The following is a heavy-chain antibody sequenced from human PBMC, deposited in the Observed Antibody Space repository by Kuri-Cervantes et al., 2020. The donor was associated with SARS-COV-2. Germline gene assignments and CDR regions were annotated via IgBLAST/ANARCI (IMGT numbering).Heavy chain of an antibody. Sequence: SETLSLTCTVSGGSISSSSYYWGWIRQPPGKGLEWIGSIYYSGSTYYNPSLKSRVTISVDTSKNQFSLKLSSVTAADTAVYYCAREDWGTEAFDIWGQGTMVTVSS. CDR1: GGSISSSSYY. J-gene: IGHJ3*02. CDR2: IYYSGST. V-gene: IGHV4-39*02. CDR3: AREDWGTEAFDI. D-gene: IGHD3-16*01.